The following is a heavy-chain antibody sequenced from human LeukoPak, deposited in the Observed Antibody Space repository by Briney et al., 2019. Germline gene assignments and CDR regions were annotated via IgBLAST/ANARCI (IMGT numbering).Heavy chain of an antibody. J-gene: IGHJ3*02. D-gene: IGHD6-13*01. V-gene: IGHV4-34*01. CDR3: ARVAATGTDPGPFDI. Sequence: SETLSLTCGVYGGSFSAYYWSWIRQPPGEGLEWIGEINHSGTTYFNPSLKSRVTISVDTSKKQFSLRPSSVTAADTAVYYCARVAATGTDPGPFDIWGQGTMVTVSS. CDR1: GGSFSAYY. CDR2: INHSGTT.